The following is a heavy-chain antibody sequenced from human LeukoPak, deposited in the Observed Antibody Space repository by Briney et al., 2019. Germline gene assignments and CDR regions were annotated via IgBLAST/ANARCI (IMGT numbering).Heavy chain of an antibody. J-gene: IGHJ3*02. V-gene: IGHV3-23*01. Sequence: TGGSLRLSCAASGFTFSSYAMSWVRQAPGKGLEWVSAISGSGGSTYYADSVKGRFTISRDNSKNTLYLQMNSLRAEDTAVYYCPKAYSSGLYWGKHFDMWGQGTMVTVSS. D-gene: IGHD6-19*01. CDR3: PKAYSSGLYWGKHFDM. CDR2: ISGSGGST. CDR1: GFTFSSYA.